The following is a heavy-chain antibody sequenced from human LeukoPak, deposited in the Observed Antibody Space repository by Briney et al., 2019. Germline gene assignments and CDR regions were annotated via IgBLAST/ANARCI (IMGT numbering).Heavy chain of an antibody. CDR2: IKPDGSQE. D-gene: IGHD7-27*01. J-gene: IGHJ4*02. V-gene: IGHV3-7*01. CDR3: ARDWGHYDY. CDR1: GFTFRTYW. Sequence: GGSLRLSCAASGFTFRTYWMSWVCQVAGKGPVWVANIKPDGSQEFYSESVKGQFTISRDNAKNSLYLQMTRLSVEDTAVYYCARDWGHYDYWGQGALVTVSS.